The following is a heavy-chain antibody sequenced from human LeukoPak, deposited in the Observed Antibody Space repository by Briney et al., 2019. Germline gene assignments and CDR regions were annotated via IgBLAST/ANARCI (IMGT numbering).Heavy chain of an antibody. Sequence: GGSLRLSCAASGFTVSSNYMSWVRQAPGKGLEWVSVIYSGGSTYYADSVKGRFTISRDNSKNTLHLQMNSLRAEDTAVYYCARDRYGSGSQDYYYYGMDVWGQGTTVTVSS. J-gene: IGHJ6*02. CDR1: GFTVSSNY. CDR2: IYSGGST. V-gene: IGHV3-53*01. CDR3: ARDRYGSGSQDYYYYGMDV. D-gene: IGHD3-10*01.